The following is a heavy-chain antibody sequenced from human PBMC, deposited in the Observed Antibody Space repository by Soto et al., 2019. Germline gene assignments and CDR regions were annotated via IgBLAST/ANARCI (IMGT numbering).Heavy chain of an antibody. D-gene: IGHD6-19*01. CDR2: ISGSGGST. Sequence: EVQLLESGGGLVQPGGSLRLSCAASGFTFSSYAMSWVRQAPGKGLEWVSAISGSGGSTYYADSVKGRFTISRDNSKNTLYLQMNSLRAEDTAVYYCAKGRRDSSGWYEAYYYYYYGMDVWGQGTTVTVSS. CDR1: GFTFSSYA. J-gene: IGHJ6*02. CDR3: AKGRRDSSGWYEAYYYYYYGMDV. V-gene: IGHV3-23*01.